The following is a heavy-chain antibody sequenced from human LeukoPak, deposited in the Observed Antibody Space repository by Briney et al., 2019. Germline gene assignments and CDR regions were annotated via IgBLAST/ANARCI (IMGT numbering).Heavy chain of an antibody. CDR1: GFTFINAW. D-gene: IGHD1-26*01. CDR3: TTDGVGVEGATYDN. J-gene: IGHJ4*02. CDR2: IKAKAHGGTI. Sequence: GGSLRLSCAASGFTFINAWMACVRQAPGKGLEWVGRIKAKAHGGTIEYAAPVKGRFTISRDDSKNTLHLQMNSLKTEDTAVYYCTTDGVGVEGATYDNWGQGTLVSVSS. V-gene: IGHV3-15*01.